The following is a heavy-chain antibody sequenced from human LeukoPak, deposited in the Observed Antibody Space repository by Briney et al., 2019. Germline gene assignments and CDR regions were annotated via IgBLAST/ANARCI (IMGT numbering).Heavy chain of an antibody. CDR1: GGTFSSYA. CDR2: IIPIFGTA. Sequence: ASVKVSCKASGGTFSSYAISWVRQAPGQGLEWMGGIIPIFGTANYAQKFQGRVTITADESTSTAYMELSSLRSEDTAVYYCARGYIAAAGGAFDIWGQGTMVTVSS. D-gene: IGHD6-13*01. J-gene: IGHJ3*02. CDR3: ARGYIAAAGGAFDI. V-gene: IGHV1-69*13.